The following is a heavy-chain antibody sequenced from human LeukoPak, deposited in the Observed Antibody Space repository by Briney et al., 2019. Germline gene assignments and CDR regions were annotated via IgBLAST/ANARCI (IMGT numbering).Heavy chain of an antibody. CDR3: ARGPYGSSISNWFDP. V-gene: IGHV4-39*07. CDR2: IYYSGST. CDR1: GGSINSNSYY. D-gene: IGHD3-10*01. Sequence: SETLSLTCTVSGGSINSNSYYWGWIRQPPGKGLEWIGSIYYSGSTYYNPSLKSRVTISVDTSKNQFSLKVTSVTAADTAVYYCARGPYGSSISNWFDPWGQGLLVTVSS. J-gene: IGHJ5*02.